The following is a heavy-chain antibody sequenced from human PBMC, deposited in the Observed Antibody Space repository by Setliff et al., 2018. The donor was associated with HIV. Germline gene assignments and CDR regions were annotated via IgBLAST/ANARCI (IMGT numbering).Heavy chain of an antibody. J-gene: IGHJ5*02. CDR2: IYHSGST. Sequence: SETLSLTCAVSGYSISSGYYWGWIRQPPGKELEWIGSIYHSGSTYYNPSLKSRVTISLDTSKNQFSLKLSSVTAADTAVYYCVASPLLDIVIIPADTNLGSHWLDPWGQGTLVTVSS. CDR3: VASPLLDIVIIPADTNLGSHWLDP. CDR1: GYSISSGYY. D-gene: IGHD2-2*03. V-gene: IGHV4-38-2*01.